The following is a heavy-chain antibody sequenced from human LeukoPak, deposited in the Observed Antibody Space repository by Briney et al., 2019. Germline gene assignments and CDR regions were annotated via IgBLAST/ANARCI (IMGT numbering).Heavy chain of an antibody. D-gene: IGHD3-22*01. Sequence: SETLSLTCTASGVSISSYYWSWIRQPPGKGLEWIGRVYTSGSTNYNPSLKSRVTMSLDTSKNQFSLKLSSVTAADTAVYYCARGQYYYDSSGYYWNDAFDIWGQGTMVTVSS. CDR3: ARGQYYYDSSGYYWNDAFDI. V-gene: IGHV4-4*07. CDR1: GVSISSYY. J-gene: IGHJ3*02. CDR2: VYTSGST.